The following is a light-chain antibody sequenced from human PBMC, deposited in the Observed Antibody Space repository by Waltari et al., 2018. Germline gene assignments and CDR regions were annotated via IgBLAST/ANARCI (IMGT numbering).Light chain of an antibody. J-gene: IGKJ2*01. CDR2: SAS. CDR3: QQSYSSPYT. Sequence: DIQMTQSPSSLSASVGDRVTIPCRASQSFSNYLNCSQQTPGKAPKLLIYSASSLQSGVPSRFSGSGSGTHFTLTISSLQPEDFATYYCQQSYSSPYTFGQGTKLEIK. V-gene: IGKV1-39*01. CDR1: QSFSNY.